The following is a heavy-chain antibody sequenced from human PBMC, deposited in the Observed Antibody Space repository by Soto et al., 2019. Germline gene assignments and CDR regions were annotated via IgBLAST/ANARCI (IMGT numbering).Heavy chain of an antibody. CDR1: GYSFTSYW. CDR3: ASNFRGYSGYEIGTLDY. V-gene: IGHV5-51*01. Sequence: GESLKISCKGSGYSFTSYWIGWVRQMPGKGLEWMGIIYPGDSDTRYSPSFQGQVTISADKSTSTAYLQWSSLKASDTAMYYCASNFRGYSGYEIGTLDYWGQGTLVTVSS. CDR2: IYPGDSDT. J-gene: IGHJ4*02. D-gene: IGHD5-12*01.